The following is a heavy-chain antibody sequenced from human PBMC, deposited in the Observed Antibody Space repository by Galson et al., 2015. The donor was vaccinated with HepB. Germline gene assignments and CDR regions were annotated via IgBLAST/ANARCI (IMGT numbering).Heavy chain of an antibody. Sequence: SVKVSCKASGYTFTSYGISWVRQAPGQGLEWMGWISAYNGNTNYAQKLQGRVTMTTDTSTSTAYMELSSLRSEDTAVYYCATRTAPPGSTSYRGWFDPWGQGTLVTVSS. CDR1: GYTFTSYG. V-gene: IGHV1-18*04. J-gene: IGHJ5*02. D-gene: IGHD2-2*01. CDR2: ISAYNGNT. CDR3: ATRTAPPGSTSYRGWFDP.